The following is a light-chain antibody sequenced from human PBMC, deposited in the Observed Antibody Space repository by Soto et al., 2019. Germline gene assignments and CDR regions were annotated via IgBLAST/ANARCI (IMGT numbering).Light chain of an antibody. CDR3: QKYNSWPPA. CDR2: GAS. V-gene: IGKV3-20*01. J-gene: IGKJ1*01. CDR1: QSVSSSY. Sequence: EIVLTQSPGTLSLSPGERATLSCRASQSVSSSYLAWYQQKPGQAPRLLIYGASSRATGIPDRFSGSGSGTDFTLTISRLEPEDFAVYYCQKYNSWPPAFGQGTKV.